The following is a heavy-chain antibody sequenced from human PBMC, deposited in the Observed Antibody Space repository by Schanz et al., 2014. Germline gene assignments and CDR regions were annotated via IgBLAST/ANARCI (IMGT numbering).Heavy chain of an antibody. CDR1: GGSISSYY. V-gene: IGHV4-59*08. J-gene: IGHJ5*02. CDR2: IYYSGST. D-gene: IGHD4-4*01. CDR3: ARHLPGGYNNHGWFDP. Sequence: QVQLQESGPGLVKPSETLSLTCTVSGGSISSYYWSWIRQPPGKGLEWIGYIYYSGSTKYNPSLKSRVTIPVDPSKTHFPLKWSSVTAADTAVYYCARHLPGGYNNHGWFDPWGQGTLVTVSS.